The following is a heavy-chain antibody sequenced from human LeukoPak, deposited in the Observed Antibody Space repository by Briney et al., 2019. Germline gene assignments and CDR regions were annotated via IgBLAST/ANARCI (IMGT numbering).Heavy chain of an antibody. J-gene: IGHJ4*02. CDR2: IYYSGST. Sequence: SETLSLTCTVSGGSISSYYWSWIRQPPGKGLEWIGYIYYSGSTNYNPSLKSRVTISVDTSKNQFSLKLSSVTAADTAVYYCARGTGNYYGSGSYSDLFDYWGQGTLVTVSS. V-gene: IGHV4-59*01. CDR1: GGSISSYY. D-gene: IGHD3-10*01. CDR3: ARGTGNYYGSGSYSDLFDY.